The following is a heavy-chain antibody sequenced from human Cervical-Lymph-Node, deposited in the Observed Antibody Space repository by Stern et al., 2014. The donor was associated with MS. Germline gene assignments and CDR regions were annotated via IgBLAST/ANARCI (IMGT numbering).Heavy chain of an antibody. D-gene: IGHD6-19*01. CDR3: ARVQWPLLRFDN. Sequence: QLVQSGAEVKKPGSSVKISCKASGGTFSNYAINWVRQAPGQGLEWMGRILPILGVTNYAQNFQGRVTITADKSTSTAYMELTSLKSDDTAVYYCARVQWPLLRFDNWGQGTLVTVPS. CDR2: ILPILGVT. CDR1: GGTFSNYA. V-gene: IGHV1-69*09. J-gene: IGHJ4*02.